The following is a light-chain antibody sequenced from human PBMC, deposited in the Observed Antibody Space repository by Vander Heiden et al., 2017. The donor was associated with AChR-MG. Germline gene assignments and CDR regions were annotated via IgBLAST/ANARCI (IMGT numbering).Light chain of an antibody. CDR2: SNN. J-gene: IGLJ3*02. CDR3: AAWDDSLNGWV. V-gene: IGLV1-44*01. CDR1: SSNIGSNT. Sequence: QSVVTQPPSASGTPGQRVTISCSGSSSNIGSNTVNWYQQLPGTAPKLLIYSNNQRPSGVPDRFSGSKSGTSASLAISGLQSEDEADYYCAAWDDSLNGWVFGGGTKLTVV.